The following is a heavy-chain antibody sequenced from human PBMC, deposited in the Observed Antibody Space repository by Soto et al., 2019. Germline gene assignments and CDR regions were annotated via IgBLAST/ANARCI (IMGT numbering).Heavy chain of an antibody. CDR2: IIPIFGTA. J-gene: IGHJ4*02. CDR3: AXHSCYYDSSGYYPPLGY. Sequence: PVKGFWKASGGTFSTYAVNWGGKAPRQGPEWMGGIIPIFGTANYAQKFQDRVTITADESTSTAYMELSGLRSEDTAVYYCAXHSCYYDSSGYYPPLGYWGQGTMVTVSS. CDR1: GGTFSTYA. V-gene: IGHV1-69*13. D-gene: IGHD3-22*01.